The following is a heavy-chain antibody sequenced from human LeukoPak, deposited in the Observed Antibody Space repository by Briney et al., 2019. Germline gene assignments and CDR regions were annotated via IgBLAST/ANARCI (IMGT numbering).Heavy chain of an antibody. CDR2: IYTSGST. CDR1: GGSISSYY. Sequence: SETLSLTCTVSGGSISSYYWSWIRQPPGKGLEWIGYIYTSGSTNYNPSLKSRVTISVDTSKNQFSLKLSSVTAADTAVYYCARHGSFRYYSDYWGQGTLVTVSS. J-gene: IGHJ4*02. CDR3: ARHGSFRYYSDY. V-gene: IGHV4-4*09.